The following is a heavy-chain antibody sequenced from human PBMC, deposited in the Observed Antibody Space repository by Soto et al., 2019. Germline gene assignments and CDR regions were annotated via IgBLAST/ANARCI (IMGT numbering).Heavy chain of an antibody. CDR3: ARVAMATTTKGIFYYDY. V-gene: IGHV1-3*01. Sequence: ASVKVSCKASGYTCTSHTIHWVRQAPGQSFEWLGWINVGNGNTRSSHKFQDRVTIDRDTSASTVSMEVSSLRSEDTAIYFCARVAMATTTKGIFYYDYWGQGTLVTVSS. J-gene: IGHJ4*02. D-gene: IGHD2-21*01. CDR1: GYTCTSHT. CDR2: INVGNGNT.